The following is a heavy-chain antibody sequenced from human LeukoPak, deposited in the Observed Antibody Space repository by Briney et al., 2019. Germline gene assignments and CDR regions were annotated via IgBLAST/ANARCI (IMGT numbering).Heavy chain of an antibody. J-gene: IGHJ5*02. V-gene: IGHV4-38-2*01. CDR2: IYHSGST. CDR1: GYSISSGYY. D-gene: IGHD2-2*03. CDR3: ARVRMDNWFDP. Sequence: SETLSLTCAVSGYSISSGYYWGWIRQPPGKGLEWIGSIYHSGSTYYNPSLKSRVTISVDTSKNQFSLKLSSVTAADTAAYYCARVRMDNWFDPWGQGTLVTVSS.